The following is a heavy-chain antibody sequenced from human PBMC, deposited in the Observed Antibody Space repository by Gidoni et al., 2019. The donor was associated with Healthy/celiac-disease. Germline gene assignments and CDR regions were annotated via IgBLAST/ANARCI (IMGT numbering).Heavy chain of an antibody. V-gene: IGHV2-5*01. CDR2: IYWNDDK. Sequence: QITLQASGPSLVKPTQTLTLTCAFSGFPLRPEGVGVAWIRPPPGKALEWLALIYWNDDKRYSPSLKSRLTITKDTSKNQVVLTMSAMDPQDTATYYCARRRGWNAYYYNYGMDVWGQGTTVTVSS. D-gene: IGHD1-1*01. CDR1: GFPLRPEGVG. CDR3: ARRRGWNAYYYNYGMDV. J-gene: IGHJ6*02.